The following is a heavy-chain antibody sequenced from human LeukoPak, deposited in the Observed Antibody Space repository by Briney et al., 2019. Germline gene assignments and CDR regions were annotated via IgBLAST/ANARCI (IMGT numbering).Heavy chain of an antibody. Sequence: ASVKVSSKASGYTFTNYDINWVQQAPGQGLEWMGWMSPKSGNTGYAQKFQGRVTMTSDTSIRTAYMELSSLTSEDTAVYYCARTPPKGDIDNWGQGALVTVSS. CDR1: GYTFTNYD. J-gene: IGHJ4*02. CDR3: ARTPPKGDIDN. CDR2: MSPKSGNT. V-gene: IGHV1-8*01. D-gene: IGHD2-21*02.